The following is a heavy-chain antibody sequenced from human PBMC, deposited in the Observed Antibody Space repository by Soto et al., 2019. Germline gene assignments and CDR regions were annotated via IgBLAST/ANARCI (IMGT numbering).Heavy chain of an antibody. CDR1: GFIFSSYC. J-gene: IGHJ5*02. CDR2: IWYDGSST. V-gene: IGHV3-33*06. D-gene: IGHD6-19*01. Sequence: PGGSLRLSCAASGFIFSSYCMHWVRQAPGKGLEWVAGIWYDGSSTFYSDAVKGRFSISRDNSKNTVDLQMNSLRAEDTAVYYCAKSIAVAHGWLDPWGQGTQVTVSS. CDR3: AKSIAVAHGWLDP.